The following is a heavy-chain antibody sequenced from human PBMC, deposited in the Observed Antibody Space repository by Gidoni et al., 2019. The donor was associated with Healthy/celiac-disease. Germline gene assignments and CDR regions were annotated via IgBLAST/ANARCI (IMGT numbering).Heavy chain of an antibody. CDR1: GFPFSSYA. CDR2: ISGSGGST. D-gene: IGHD6-19*01. Sequence: EVQLLASGGGLLRPGGSLRLHCAASGFPFSSYARSWVRQAPGKGLEWVSAISGSGGSTYYADSVKGRFTISRDNSKNTLYLQMNSLRAEDTAVYYCAKEAVIAVAGTGFDYWGQGTLVTVSS. V-gene: IGHV3-23*01. J-gene: IGHJ4*02. CDR3: AKEAVIAVAGTGFDY.